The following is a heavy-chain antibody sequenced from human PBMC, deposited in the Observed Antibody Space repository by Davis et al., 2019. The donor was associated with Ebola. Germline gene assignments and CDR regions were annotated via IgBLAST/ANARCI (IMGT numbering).Heavy chain of an antibody. D-gene: IGHD6-13*01. CDR3: ARAKGIAAAGYEDY. CDR2: ISAYIGNT. Sequence: AASVKVSCKASGYTFTSYGLNWVRQAPGQGLEWMGWISAYIGNTKYAQKLQDRVTMTTDTSTSTAYMELTSLRSDDTAVYYCARAKGIAAAGYEDYWGQGTLVTVSS. V-gene: IGHV1-18*04. CDR1: GYTFTSYG. J-gene: IGHJ4*02.